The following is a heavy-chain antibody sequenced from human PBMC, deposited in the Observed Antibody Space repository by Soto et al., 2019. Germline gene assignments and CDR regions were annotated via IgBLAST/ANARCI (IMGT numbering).Heavy chain of an antibody. J-gene: IGHJ5*02. D-gene: IGHD3-3*01. V-gene: IGHV3-21*01. CDR1: GFTLSSYS. CDR3: ARARISFFEVVIKNLLAP. Sequence: PGGYLRLSCAGSGFTLSSYSMHWFRQAPGKGLGWVSSISSSSSYIYYADSVKGRFTISRDNAKNSLYLQMNSLRAEDTAVYYCARARISFFEVVIKNLLAPRSQRTSVTGSS. CDR2: ISSSSSYI.